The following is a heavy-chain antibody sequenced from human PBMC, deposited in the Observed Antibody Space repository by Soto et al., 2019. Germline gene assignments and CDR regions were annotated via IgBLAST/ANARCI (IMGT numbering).Heavy chain of an antibody. CDR2: IYYSGST. J-gene: IGHJ3*02. CDR1: GGSISSSSYY. CDR3: AISICSGGSCYGAFDI. D-gene: IGHD2-15*01. Sequence: SETLSLTCTVSGGSISSSSYYWGWIRQPPGKGLEWIGSIYYSGSTYYNPSLKSRVTISVDTSKNQFSLKLSSVTAADTAVYYCAISICSGGSCYGAFDIWGQGTMVTVSS. V-gene: IGHV4-39*01.